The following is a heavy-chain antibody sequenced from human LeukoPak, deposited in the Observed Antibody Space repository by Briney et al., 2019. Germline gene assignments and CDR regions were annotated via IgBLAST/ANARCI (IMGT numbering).Heavy chain of an antibody. CDR1: GYTFTGYY. CDR3: ARAAGPSENAFDI. V-gene: IGHV1-2*04. CDR2: INPNSGGT. J-gene: IGHJ3*02. Sequence: GASVKVSCKASGYTFTGYYMHWVRQAPGQGLEWMGWINPNSGGTNYAQKFQGWVTMTRDTSISTAYMELSRLRSDDTAVYYCARAAGPSENAFDIWGQGTMVTVSS.